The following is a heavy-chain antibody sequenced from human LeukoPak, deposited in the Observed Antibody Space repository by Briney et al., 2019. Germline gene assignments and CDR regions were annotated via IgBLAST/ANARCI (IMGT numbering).Heavy chain of an antibody. J-gene: IGHJ4*02. CDR3: ARDPPALEDFDY. V-gene: IGHV3-48*04. CDR1: GFIFSSHS. CDR2: ISGRGNTI. Sequence: GGSLRLSCAASGFIFSSHSMNWVRQAPGKGLEWVSYISGRGNTIKYADSVKGRFTISRDNGKNSLYLHMSSLRAEDTAVYYCARDPPALEDFDYWGQGTQVTVSS.